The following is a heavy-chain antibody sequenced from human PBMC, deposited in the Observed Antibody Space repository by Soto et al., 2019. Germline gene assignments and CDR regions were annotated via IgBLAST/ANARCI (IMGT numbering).Heavy chain of an antibody. D-gene: IGHD3-10*01. Sequence: SETLSLTCAVYGGSFSGYYWSWIRQPLGKGLEWIGEINHSGSTNYNPSLKSRVTISVDTSKNQFSLKLSSVTAADTAVYYCARPHYYGSGSYGYWGQGTLVTVSS. V-gene: IGHV4-34*01. J-gene: IGHJ4*02. CDR1: GGSFSGYY. CDR2: INHSGST. CDR3: ARPHYYGSGSYGY.